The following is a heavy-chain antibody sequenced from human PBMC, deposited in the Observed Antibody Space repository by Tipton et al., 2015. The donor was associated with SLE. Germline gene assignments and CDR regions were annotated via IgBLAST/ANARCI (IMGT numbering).Heavy chain of an antibody. V-gene: IGHV4-59*08. Sequence: TLSLTCTLSGGSISTYYWSWIRQPPGKGLEWIGYIYYSGSTNYNPSLKSRVTISVDTSKNQFSLKLSSVTAADTAVYYCAKHRYWFDPWGQGTLVTVSS. CDR2: IYYSGST. J-gene: IGHJ5*02. CDR1: GGSISTYY. CDR3: AKHRYWFDP.